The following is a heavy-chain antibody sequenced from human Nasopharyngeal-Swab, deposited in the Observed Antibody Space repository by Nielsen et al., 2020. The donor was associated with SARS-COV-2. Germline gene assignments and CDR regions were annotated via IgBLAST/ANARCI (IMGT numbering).Heavy chain of an antibody. CDR3: ARGTQSAFYDYVWGSNPLGGDY. J-gene: IGHJ4*02. V-gene: IGHV1-46*01. Sequence: WGCQEPGLGVVWLGLLNPSGGSTSYAQKFQGRVTMTRDTPTSTVYMELSSLRSEDTAVYYCARGTQSAFYDYVWGSNPLGGDYWGQGTLVTVSS. D-gene: IGHD3-16*01. CDR2: LNPSGGST.